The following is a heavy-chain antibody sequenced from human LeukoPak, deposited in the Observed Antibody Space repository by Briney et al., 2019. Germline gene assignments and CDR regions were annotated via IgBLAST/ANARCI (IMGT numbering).Heavy chain of an antibody. V-gene: IGHV3-30*18. D-gene: IGHD3-22*01. J-gene: IGHJ4*02. Sequence: PGRSLRLSCAASGFTFSSYGMHWVRQAPGKGLEWVAVISYDGSNKYYADSVKGRFTISRDNSKNTLYLQMNSLRAEDTAVYYCAKDTNYYDSSGPTQYYFDYWGQGTLVTVSS. CDR1: GFTFSSYG. CDR2: ISYDGSNK. CDR3: AKDTNYYDSSGPTQYYFDY.